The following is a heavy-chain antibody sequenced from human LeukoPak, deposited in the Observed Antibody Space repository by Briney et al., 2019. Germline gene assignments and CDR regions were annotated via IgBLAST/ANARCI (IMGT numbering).Heavy chain of an antibody. J-gene: IGHJ4*02. Sequence: SETLSLTCAVSGDSITSRNYQWGWIRQPPGKRLEWIGTFYYSGTTSYNPSLKSRVTISVDTSKNQFSLKLSSVTAADTAVYYCARDSSAAAGLDYWGQGTPVTVSS. CDR2: FYYSGTT. CDR1: GDSITSRNYQ. D-gene: IGHD6-13*01. CDR3: ARDSSAAAGLDY. V-gene: IGHV4-39*07.